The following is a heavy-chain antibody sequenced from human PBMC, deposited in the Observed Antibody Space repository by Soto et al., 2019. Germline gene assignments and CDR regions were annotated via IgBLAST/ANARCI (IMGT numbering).Heavy chain of an antibody. CDR2: ISAYNGNT. CDR1: GYTFSSYT. CDR3: ARDSPPFDY. Sequence: QVQLVQSGAEVKKSGASVKVSCKASGYTFSSYTISWVRQAPGQGLEWMGWISAYNGNTKYAQKLQDRVTMTTDTSTNTDYMALRSLRSDDTAVYYCARDSPPFDYWGQGTLVTVSS. J-gene: IGHJ4*02. V-gene: IGHV1-18*01.